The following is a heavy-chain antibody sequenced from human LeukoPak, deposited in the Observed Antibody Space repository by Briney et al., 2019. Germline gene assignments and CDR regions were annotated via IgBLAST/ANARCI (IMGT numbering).Heavy chain of an antibody. CDR3: ARDGPGECSSTSCYYVGAFDI. Sequence: RGSLRLSCAASGFTFSSYGMHWVRQAPGKGLEWVAVIWYDGSNKYYADSVKGRFTISRDNSKNTLYLQMNSLRAEDTAVYYCARDGPGECSSTSCYYVGAFDIWGQGTMVTVSS. V-gene: IGHV3-33*08. D-gene: IGHD2-2*01. CDR1: GFTFSSYG. CDR2: IWYDGSNK. J-gene: IGHJ3*02.